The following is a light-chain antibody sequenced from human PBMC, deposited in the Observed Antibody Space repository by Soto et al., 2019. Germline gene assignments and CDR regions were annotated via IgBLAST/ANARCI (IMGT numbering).Light chain of an antibody. J-gene: IGKJ1*01. CDR1: QSVSSN. Sequence: EIILKQSPSTLSVSPGERATLSCRASQSVSSNLAWYQQKPGQAPRLLIYGTSVRATGRPVRFSGSGSGTEFTLTISSLQSEDFAVYYCQQYNKWPWTFGQGTKVDIK. CDR2: GTS. V-gene: IGKV3-15*01. CDR3: QQYNKWPWT.